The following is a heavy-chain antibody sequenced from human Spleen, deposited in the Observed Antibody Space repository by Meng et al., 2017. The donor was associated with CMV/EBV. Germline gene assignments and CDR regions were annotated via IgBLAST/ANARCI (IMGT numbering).Heavy chain of an antibody. CDR1: GGSVTSGTYY. J-gene: IGHJ5*02. CDR2: VYHSGST. CDR3: ARLELPSWFDP. D-gene: IGHD5-24*01. Sequence: SETLSLTCTVSGGSVTSGTYYWSWIRQPPGKGLEWIGYVYHSGSTKYNPSLRSRATISVDTSKNQFSLKVTSVTAADTAVYYCARLELPSWFDPWGQGTLVTVSS. V-gene: IGHV4-61*01.